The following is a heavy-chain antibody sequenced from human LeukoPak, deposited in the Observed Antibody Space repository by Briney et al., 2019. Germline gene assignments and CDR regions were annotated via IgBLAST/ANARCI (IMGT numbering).Heavy chain of an antibody. Sequence: PSQTLSLTCTVSGDSISDYYWSWIRQPAGKGLEWIGRFYTSESIDYNPSLKSRVIMSVDTSKNQFSLKLYSVSAADTAVYYCARDGDYYDSSGSFDSWGQGTLDTVSS. CDR2: FYTSESI. CDR3: ARDGDYYDSSGSFDS. D-gene: IGHD3-22*01. CDR1: GDSISDYY. J-gene: IGHJ4*02. V-gene: IGHV4-4*07.